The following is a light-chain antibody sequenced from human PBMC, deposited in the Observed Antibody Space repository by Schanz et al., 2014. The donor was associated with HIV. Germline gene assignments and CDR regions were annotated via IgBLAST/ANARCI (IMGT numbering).Light chain of an antibody. V-gene: IGLV2-23*01. J-gene: IGLJ3*02. Sequence: QSALTQPASVSGSPGQSVTISCTSTSSDFSRSDYVCWYQHHPGKAPKLMIYEGTKRPSGVSNRFSGSKSGNTASLTISGLQAEDEADYYCCSYAGSSTLWMFGGGTKLTVL. CDR1: SSDFSRSDY. CDR3: CSYAGSSTLWM. CDR2: EGT.